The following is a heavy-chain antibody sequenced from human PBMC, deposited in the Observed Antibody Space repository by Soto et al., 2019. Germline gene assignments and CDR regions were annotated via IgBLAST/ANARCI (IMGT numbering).Heavy chain of an antibody. D-gene: IGHD6-6*01. Sequence: GGALRLSCAASGFTFSAYYMSWIRQAPGKGLEWVSYISSSSSYTNYADSVKGRFTISRDNAKNSLYLQMNSLRAEDTAVYYCAREGEYSSSSLDYWGQGALVTVSS. J-gene: IGHJ4*02. CDR2: ISSSSSYT. CDR1: GFTFSAYY. V-gene: IGHV3-11*06. CDR3: AREGEYSSSSLDY.